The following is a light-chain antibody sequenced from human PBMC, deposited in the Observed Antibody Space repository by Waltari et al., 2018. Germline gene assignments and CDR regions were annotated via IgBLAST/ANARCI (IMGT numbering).Light chain of an antibody. CDR2: KAN. V-gene: IGLV8-61*01. Sequence: QTVVTQEPSLSVSPGGTVPLTCALSSGSVSTTSYATWYRQTPGQAPRTLLYKANNCSSGVPGRFSGSMLGNKVALTITGAQAEDESDYYCSLYMGSGVCVFGGGTKLTVL. J-gene: IGLJ3*02. CDR3: SLYMGSGVCV. CDR1: SGSVSTTSY.